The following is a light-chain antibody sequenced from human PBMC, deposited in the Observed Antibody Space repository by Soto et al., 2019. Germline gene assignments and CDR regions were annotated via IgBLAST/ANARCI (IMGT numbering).Light chain of an antibody. CDR2: GNS. CDR3: QSYDSSLSGWV. Sequence: QSVLAQPPSVSGAPGQRVTISCTGSSSNIGAGYGVHWYQQLPGTPPKLLIYGNSNRPSGVPDRFSGSKSGTSASLAITGLQAEDEADYHCQSYDSSLSGWVFGGGTKLTVL. V-gene: IGLV1-40*01. CDR1: SSNIGAGYG. J-gene: IGLJ3*02.